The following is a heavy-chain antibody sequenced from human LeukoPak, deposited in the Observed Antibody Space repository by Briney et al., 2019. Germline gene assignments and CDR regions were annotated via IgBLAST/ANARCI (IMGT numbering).Heavy chain of an antibody. J-gene: IGHJ4*02. CDR1: GFSISSGHY. CDR3: ARIFIRNGYSSYFDC. V-gene: IGHV4-38-2*02. Sequence: PAETLSLTCTVSGFSISSGHYWGWVRQPPGAGLEWIGSVYQSGTTYYNPSLKSRVTTSVDMSKNQFSLRLRPVTAADTAVYYCARIFIRNGYSSYFDCWGQGTLVTVSS. D-gene: IGHD5-18*01. CDR2: VYQSGTT.